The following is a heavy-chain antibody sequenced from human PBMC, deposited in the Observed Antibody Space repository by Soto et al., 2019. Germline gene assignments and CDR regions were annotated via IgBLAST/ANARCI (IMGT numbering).Heavy chain of an antibody. CDR3: FGQEVSSAGLEP. V-gene: IGHV1-18*01. CDR2: ISTHNGNT. D-gene: IGHD3-3*01. J-gene: IGHJ5*02. CDR1: DSTFIRYG. Sequence: ASVKASCKASDSTFIRYGISWVRQAPGQGLEWMGWISTHNGNTYYAQNFQGRVTMTSDTPTSAAYMELGSLRCDDPAFYSCFGQEVSSAGLEPWGQGTLDRVS.